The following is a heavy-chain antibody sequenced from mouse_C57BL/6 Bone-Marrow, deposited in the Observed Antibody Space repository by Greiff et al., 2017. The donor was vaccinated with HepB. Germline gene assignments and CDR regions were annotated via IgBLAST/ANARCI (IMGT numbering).Heavy chain of an antibody. CDR3: ASRKEFAY. CDR2: ISYDGSN. CDR1: GYSITSGYY. V-gene: IGHV3-6*01. Sequence: EVKLQESGPGLVKPSQSLSLTCSVTGYSITSGYYWNWIRQFPGNKLEWMGYISYDGSNNYNPSLKNRISITRDTSKNQFFLKLNSVTTEDTATYYCASRKEFAYWGQGTLVTVSA. J-gene: IGHJ3*01.